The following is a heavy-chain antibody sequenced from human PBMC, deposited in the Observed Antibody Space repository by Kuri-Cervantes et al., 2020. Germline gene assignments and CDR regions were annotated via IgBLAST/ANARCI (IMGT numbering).Heavy chain of an antibody. V-gene: IGHV2-5*02. CDR1: GFSLSTSGVG. CDR3: ARALAVAGLYYFDY. D-gene: IGHD6-19*01. Sequence: SGPTLVKPTQTLTLTCTCSGFSLSTSGVGVGWIRQPPGKALEWLALIYWDDDKRYSPSLKSRHTITKDTSKNQVVLTMTNMDPVDTATYYCARALAVAGLYYFDYWGQGTLVTVSS. J-gene: IGHJ4*02. CDR2: IYWDDDK.